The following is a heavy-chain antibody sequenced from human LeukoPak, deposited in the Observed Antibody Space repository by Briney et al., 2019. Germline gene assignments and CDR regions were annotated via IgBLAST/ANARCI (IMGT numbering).Heavy chain of an antibody. CDR2: ISSSSSTM. Sequence: GGSLRLSCAASGFTFSSYSMNWVRQAPGKGLEWVSYISSSSSTMYYADSVKGRFTISRDNAKNSLYLQMNSLRAEDTAVYYCARDLRVNWFDPWGQGTLVTVSS. CDR3: ARDLRVNWFDP. CDR1: GFTFSSYS. V-gene: IGHV3-48*01. J-gene: IGHJ5*02.